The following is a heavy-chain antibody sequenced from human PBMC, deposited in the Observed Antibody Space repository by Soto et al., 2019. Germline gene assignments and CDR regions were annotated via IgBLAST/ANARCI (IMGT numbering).Heavy chain of an antibody. CDR3: ASQAYSSSWFDP. D-gene: IGHD6-13*01. CDR1: GGSISSGGYS. V-gene: IGHV4-30-2*01. CDR2: IYHSGST. J-gene: IGHJ5*02. Sequence: SETLSLTWAVSGGSISSGGYSWSWIRQPPGKGLEWIGYIYHSGSTYYNPSLKSRVTISVDRSKNQFSLKLSSVTAADTAVYYCASQAYSSSWFDPWGQGTLVTVSS.